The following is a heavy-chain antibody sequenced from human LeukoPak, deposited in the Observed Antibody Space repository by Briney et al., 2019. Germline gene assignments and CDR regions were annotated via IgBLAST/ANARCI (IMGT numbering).Heavy chain of an antibody. D-gene: IGHD3-22*01. Sequence: GASVKVSCKASGGTFSSYAISWVRQAPGQGLEWMGRIIPILGIANYAQKFQGRVTITADKSTSTAYMELSSLRSEDTAVYYCARDPNYYDSTGMAFDIWGQGTMVTVSS. CDR3: ARDPNYYDSTGMAFDI. V-gene: IGHV1-69*04. J-gene: IGHJ3*02. CDR2: IIPILGIA. CDR1: GGTFSSYA.